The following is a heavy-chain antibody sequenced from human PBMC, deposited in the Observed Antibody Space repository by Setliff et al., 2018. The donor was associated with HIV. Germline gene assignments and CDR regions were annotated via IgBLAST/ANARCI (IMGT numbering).Heavy chain of an antibody. CDR3: ARGRDDAWELSDR. CDR2: IYHSGST. V-gene: IGHV4-38-2*02. J-gene: IGHJ4*02. Sequence: SETLSLTCTVSGYSISSGYYWGWIRQPPGKGLEWIGSIYHSGSTYYNPSLKSRVTMSVDTSKSQFSLNLTSVTAADTAVYYCARGRDDAWELSDRWGQGTLVTVSS. D-gene: IGHD1-26*01. CDR1: GYSISSGYY.